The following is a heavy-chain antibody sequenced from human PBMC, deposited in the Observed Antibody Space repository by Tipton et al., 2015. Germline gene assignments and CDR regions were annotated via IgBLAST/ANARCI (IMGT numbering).Heavy chain of an antibody. J-gene: IGHJ4*02. Sequence: GSLRLSCAASGFTFSRYAMNWVRQAPGKGLEYVSAITTNGYSTYYADSVRGRFTISRDNSKNTLYLQMSSLRAEDTAVYYCVKDGYYYDSGGYSPLDYWGQGTLVTVSS. V-gene: IGHV3-64D*08. D-gene: IGHD3-22*01. CDR3: VKDGYYYDSGGYSPLDY. CDR1: GFTFSRYA. CDR2: ITTNGYST.